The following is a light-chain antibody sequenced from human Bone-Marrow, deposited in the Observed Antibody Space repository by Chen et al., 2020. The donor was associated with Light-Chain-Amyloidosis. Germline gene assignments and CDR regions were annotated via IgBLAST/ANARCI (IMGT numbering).Light chain of an antibody. V-gene: IGLV2-14*03. CDR1: SLDVGGYNY. Sequence: QSALTQPASVSGSPGQSITISCSGSSLDVGGYNYVSWYQQHPGKVPKLILYEVTNRPSGVSHRFSGSKSGDTATLTISRVEAGDEADYYCQVWDRSSDRPVFGGGTKLTVL. J-gene: IGLJ3*02. CDR2: EVT. CDR3: QVWDRSSDRPV.